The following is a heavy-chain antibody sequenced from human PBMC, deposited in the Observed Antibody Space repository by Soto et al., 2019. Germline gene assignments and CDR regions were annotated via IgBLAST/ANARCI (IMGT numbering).Heavy chain of an antibody. CDR3: ARSSGRNFGMIIEGTNWFAP. V-gene: IGHV1-46*01. CDR2: INPHGGST. CDR1: RDTFTSYY. D-gene: IGHD1-26*01. J-gene: IGHJ5*02. Sequence: ASVKVSCKAPRDTFTSYYINCVRQAPGQELEWMGVINPHGGSTAYAQKFKGRVTLTRDTSASTVYMEVSSLTSADTSMYYCARSSGRNFGMIIEGTNWFAPWGQGTLVTVSS.